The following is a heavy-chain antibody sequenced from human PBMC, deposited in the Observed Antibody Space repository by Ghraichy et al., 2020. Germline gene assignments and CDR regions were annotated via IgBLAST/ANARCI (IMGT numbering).Heavy chain of an antibody. D-gene: IGHD4-17*01. CDR2: IYYSGST. V-gene: IGHV4-59*01. J-gene: IGHJ4*02. CDR1: GGSISRNY. Sequence: SETLSLTCTVSGGSISRNYWSWIRQPPGKGLEWIGYIYYSGSTNYNPSLKSRVTISLDTSKNQFSLKLTSVTAADTAVYYCARGGDGDYGPLEDYWGQGTLVTVSS. CDR3: ARGGDGDYGPLEDY.